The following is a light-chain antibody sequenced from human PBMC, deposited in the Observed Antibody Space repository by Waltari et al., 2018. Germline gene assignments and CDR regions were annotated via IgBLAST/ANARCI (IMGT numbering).Light chain of an antibody. J-gene: IGLJ2*01. V-gene: IGLV2-14*01. Sequence: QSALTQPASVSGSPGQSITISCTGTSSDVGGHNYASWYQQHPGKAPKLMIYEVSNRPSGVSNRFSGSKSGNTASLTISGLQAEDEADYYCSSYTSSSTRVFGGGTKLTVL. CDR2: EVS. CDR3: SSYTSSSTRV. CDR1: SSDVGGHNY.